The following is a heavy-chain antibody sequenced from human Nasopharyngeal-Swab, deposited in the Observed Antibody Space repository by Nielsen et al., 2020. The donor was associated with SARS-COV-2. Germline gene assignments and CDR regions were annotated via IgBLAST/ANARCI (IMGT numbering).Heavy chain of an antibody. CDR3: ARVVYGYNYPVDY. V-gene: IGHV3-7*01. Sequence: GESLKISCAASGFTFSSYWMSWVRQAPGKGLEWVANIKQDGSEKYYVDSVKGRFTISRDNAKNSLYLQMNSLRAEDTAVYYCARVVYGYNYPVDYWGQGTLVTVFS. CDR2: IKQDGSEK. J-gene: IGHJ4*02. D-gene: IGHD5-24*01. CDR1: GFTFSSYW.